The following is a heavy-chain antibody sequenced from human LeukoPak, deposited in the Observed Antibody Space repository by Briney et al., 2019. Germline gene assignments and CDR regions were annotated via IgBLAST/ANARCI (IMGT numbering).Heavy chain of an antibody. CDR2: INPNSGGT. CDR3: AIQLVGSGYYD. J-gene: IGHJ4*02. D-gene: IGHD3-22*01. V-gene: IGHV1-2*04. CDR1: GYTFTGYY. Sequence: ASVKVSCKASGYTFTGYYMHWVRRAPGQGLEWMGWINPNSGGTNYAQKFQGWVTMTRDTSISTAYMELSRLRSDDTAVYYCAIQLVGSGYYDWGQGTLVTVSS.